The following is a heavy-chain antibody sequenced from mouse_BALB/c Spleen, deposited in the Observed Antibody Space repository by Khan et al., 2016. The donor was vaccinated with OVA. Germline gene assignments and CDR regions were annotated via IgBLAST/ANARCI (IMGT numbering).Heavy chain of an antibody. D-gene: IGHD2-14*01. CDR1: GFSLSRYN. V-gene: IGHV2-6-4*01. CDR2: IWGGGGT. Sequence: QVQLKESGPGLVAPSQSLSITCTVSGFSLSRYNIHWVRQPPGKGLEWLGMIWGGGGTDYNSTLKSRLSISKDNSNSQVFLKMNSLQTEDTAMYYCARAYYRYDGYYAMDYWGQGTSVTVSS. CDR3: ARAYYRYDGYYAMDY. J-gene: IGHJ4*01.